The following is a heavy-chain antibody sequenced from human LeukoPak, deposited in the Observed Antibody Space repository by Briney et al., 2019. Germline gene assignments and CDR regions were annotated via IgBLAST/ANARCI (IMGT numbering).Heavy chain of an antibody. J-gene: IGHJ4*02. Sequence: SVKVSCKASGGTFSSYAISWVRQAPGQGLEWMGGIIPIFGTANYAQKFQGRVTITTDESTSTAYMELSSLRSDDTAVYYCARDKRGGSSTSCYGYWGQGTLVTVSS. CDR2: IIPIFGTA. CDR1: GGTFSSYA. V-gene: IGHV1-69*05. CDR3: ARDKRGGSSTSCYGY. D-gene: IGHD2-2*01.